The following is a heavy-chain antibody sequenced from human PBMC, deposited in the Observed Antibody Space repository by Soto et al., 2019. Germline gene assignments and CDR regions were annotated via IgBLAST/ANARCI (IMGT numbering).Heavy chain of an antibody. Sequence: ASVKVSCKASGGTFSSYAISWVRQAPGQGLEWMGGIIPIFGTANYAQKFQGRVTITADESTSTAYMELSSLRSEDTAVYYCANLLRLDYYYGMDVWGQGTTVTVSS. CDR3: ANLLRLDYYYGMDV. D-gene: IGHD3-16*01. V-gene: IGHV1-69*13. CDR1: GGTFSSYA. J-gene: IGHJ6*02. CDR2: IIPIFGTA.